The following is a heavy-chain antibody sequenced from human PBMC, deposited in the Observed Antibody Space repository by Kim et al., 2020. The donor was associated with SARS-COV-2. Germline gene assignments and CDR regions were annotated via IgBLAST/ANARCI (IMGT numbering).Heavy chain of an antibody. J-gene: IGHJ6*02. V-gene: IGHV1-2*04. Sequence: ASVKVSCKASGYTFTGYYMHWVRQAPGQGLEWMGWINPNSGGTNYAQKFQGWVTMTRDTSISTAYMELSRLRSDDTALYYCAREWHPPPNIYTVTTGRRRYCYYGRGVWGQGTTDTVSS. CDR3: AREWHPPPNIYTVTTGRRRYCYYGRGV. CDR2: INPNSGGT. D-gene: IGHD4-17*01. CDR1: GYTFTGYY.